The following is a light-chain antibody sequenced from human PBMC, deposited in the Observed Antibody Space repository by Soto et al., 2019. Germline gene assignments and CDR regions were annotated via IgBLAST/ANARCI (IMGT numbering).Light chain of an antibody. CDR2: DVS. J-gene: IGLJ2*01. V-gene: IGLV2-11*01. Sequence: QSALTQPRSVSGSPGQSVTISCTGTSSDVRGYNYVSWYQHHPGKAPKLMIYDVSKRPSGVPDRFSGSKSGNTASLTISGLQAEDEADYYCCSYAGSYTFDVVFGGGTKLTVL. CDR1: SSDVRGYNY. CDR3: CSYAGSYTFDVV.